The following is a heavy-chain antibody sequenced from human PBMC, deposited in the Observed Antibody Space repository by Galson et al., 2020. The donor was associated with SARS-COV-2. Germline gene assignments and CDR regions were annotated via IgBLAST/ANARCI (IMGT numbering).Heavy chain of an antibody. J-gene: IGHJ4*02. CDR3: ASFYDILTGYYSVGGFDY. CDR1: GFTFSSYG. D-gene: IGHD3-9*01. Sequence: QAGGSLRLSCAASGFTFSSYGMHWVRQAPGKGLEWVAVISYDGSNKYYADSVKGRFTISRDNSKNTLYLQMNSLRAEDTAVYYCASFYDILTGYYSVGGFDYWGQGTLVTVSS. CDR2: ISYDGSNK. V-gene: IGHV3-30*03.